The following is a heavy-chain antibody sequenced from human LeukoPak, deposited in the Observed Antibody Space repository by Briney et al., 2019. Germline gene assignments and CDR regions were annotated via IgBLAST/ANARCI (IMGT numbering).Heavy chain of an antibody. CDR1: GFTFSSYW. V-gene: IGHV3-74*01. CDR3: QRPLPYPPKEID. Sequence: GGSLRLSCAASGFTFSSYWMHWVRQAPGKGLVWVSRITSDGSSTNYADSVKGRFTISRDNAKDTLYLQMNSLRAGDTAVYYCQRPLPYPPKEIDGGKGPLVPV. J-gene: IGHJ4*02. CDR2: ITSDGSST.